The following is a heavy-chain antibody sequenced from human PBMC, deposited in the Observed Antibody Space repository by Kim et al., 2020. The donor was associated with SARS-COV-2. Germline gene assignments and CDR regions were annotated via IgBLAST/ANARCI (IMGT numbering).Heavy chain of an antibody. CDR1: GGSISSGGYY. Sequence: SETLSLTCTVSGGSISSGGYYWSWIRQHPGKGLEWIGYIYYSGSTYYNPSLKSRVTISVDTSKNQFSLKLSSVTAADTAVYYCARDKGCSSTSCYLYYYYGMDVWGQGTTVTVSS. CDR2: IYYSGST. D-gene: IGHD2-2*01. V-gene: IGHV4-31*03. CDR3: ARDKGCSSTSCYLYYYYGMDV. J-gene: IGHJ6*02.